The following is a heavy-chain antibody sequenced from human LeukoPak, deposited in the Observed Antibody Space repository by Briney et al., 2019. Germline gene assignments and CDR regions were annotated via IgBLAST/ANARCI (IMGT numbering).Heavy chain of an antibody. J-gene: IGHJ4*02. CDR1: GGTFSSYA. CDR3: ARDRGDYGGNYFDF. Sequence: SVTVSFTASGGTFSSYAISWVRQAPGQGLEWMGGIIPIFGTANYAQKFQGRVTLTADESTSTAYMELSSLRSEDTAVYYCARDRGDYGGNYFDFWGQGTLVTVSS. D-gene: IGHD4-23*01. CDR2: IIPIFGTA. V-gene: IGHV1-69*13.